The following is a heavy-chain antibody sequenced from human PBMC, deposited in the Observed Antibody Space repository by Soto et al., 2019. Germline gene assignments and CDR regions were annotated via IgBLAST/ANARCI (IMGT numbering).Heavy chain of an antibody. V-gene: IGHV3-30-3*01. Sequence: GALRLSCAASGFTFSSYAMHWVRQAPGKGLEWVAVISYDGSNKYYADSVKGRFTISRDNSKNTLYLQMNSLRAEDTAVYYCARDAGPAIGTGTTSWDNWFDPWGQGTLVTVSS. D-gene: IGHD1-1*01. CDR3: ARDAGPAIGTGTTSWDNWFDP. J-gene: IGHJ5*02. CDR2: ISYDGSNK. CDR1: GFTFSSYA.